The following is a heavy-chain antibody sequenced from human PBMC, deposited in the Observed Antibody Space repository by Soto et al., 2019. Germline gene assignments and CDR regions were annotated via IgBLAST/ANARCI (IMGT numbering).Heavy chain of an antibody. J-gene: IGHJ5*02. V-gene: IGHV1-8*01. D-gene: IGHD3-10*01. Sequence: QVQLLQSGAEVKKPGASVKVSCKASGYTFPSYDINWVRQATGPGLEWMGWMNPNSGNTGYAQKFQGRVTMTRNTSISTAYMQLRSLRSEDTAVYYCARENYGNSAWFDPWGQGTLVTVSS. CDR1: GYTFPSYD. CDR3: ARENYGNSAWFDP. CDR2: MNPNSGNT.